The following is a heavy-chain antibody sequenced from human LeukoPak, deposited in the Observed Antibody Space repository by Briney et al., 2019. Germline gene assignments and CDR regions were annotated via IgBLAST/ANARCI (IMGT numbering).Heavy chain of an antibody. V-gene: IGHV3-74*01. D-gene: IGHD6-13*01. J-gene: IGHJ4*02. CDR1: GFTLSSYW. CDR2: INSDGGST. CDR3: ARVETAAAGNRGTTPY. Sequence: GGSLRLSCAASGFTLSSYWMHWVRQTPGMGLVWVSRINSDGGSTSYADSVKGRFTISRDNAKNSLYLQMNSLRAEDTAVYYCARVETAAAGNRGTTPYWGQGTLVTVSS.